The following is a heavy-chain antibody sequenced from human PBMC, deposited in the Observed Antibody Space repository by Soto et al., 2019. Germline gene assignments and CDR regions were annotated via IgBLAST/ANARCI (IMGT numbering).Heavy chain of an antibody. V-gene: IGHV3-30-3*01. CDR2: VSHDGVNM. CDR1: GFSFRNYN. Sequence: QMQLVESGGGVVQPGRSLRLSCAASGFSFRNYNLHWVRQAPGKGLEWVEVVSHDGVNMHYAESVKGRLSISRDSSRDTLYLQMNNLRPEDTAVYYCVRETHSVMEVVPTPGSPGAFDMCVQGTMVTFSS. CDR3: VRETHSVMEVVPTPGSPGAFDM. J-gene: IGHJ3*02. D-gene: IGHD2-15*01.